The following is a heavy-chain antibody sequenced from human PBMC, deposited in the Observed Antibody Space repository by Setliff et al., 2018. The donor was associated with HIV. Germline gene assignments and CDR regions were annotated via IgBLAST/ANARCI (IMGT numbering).Heavy chain of an antibody. CDR1: GYTFINYA. CDR3: ARALYGEYGGDLNWLDP. V-gene: IGHV7-4-1*02. D-gene: IGHD4-17*01. CDR2: INTQTGSP. J-gene: IGHJ5*02. Sequence: ASVKVSCKASGYTFINYAMNWVRQAPGQGLEWMGWINTQTGSPTYAQAFTGRFVFSVDTSATTAYLQISGLKADDTAVYYCARALYGEYGGDLNWLDPWGQGTLVTVSS.